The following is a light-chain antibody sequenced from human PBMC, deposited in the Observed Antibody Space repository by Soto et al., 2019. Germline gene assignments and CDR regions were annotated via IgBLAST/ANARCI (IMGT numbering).Light chain of an antibody. Sequence: VVTQEPSLTVSPGGTVTLTFCSSTGAVTSGHYPYWFQQKPGQAPRTPIYDTSNKHSWTPARFSGSLLGGKAALTLSGAQPEDEAEYYCLLSYSGARPYVVFGGGTKVTVL. V-gene: IGLV7-46*01. CDR3: LLSYSGARPYVV. CDR2: DTS. CDR1: TGAVTSGHY. J-gene: IGLJ2*01.